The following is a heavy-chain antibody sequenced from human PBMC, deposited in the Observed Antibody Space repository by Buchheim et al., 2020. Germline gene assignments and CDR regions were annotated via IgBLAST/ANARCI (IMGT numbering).Heavy chain of an antibody. Sequence: QVQLVQSGAEVKKPGSSVKVSCKASGGTFSSYAISCVRQARGQGLEWMGGIIPIFGTANYEHKFQGRVTITADKYKSKAYMELSSLRSKDTAVYYCARGPVYSYAIKGNFFDYWGQGTL. D-gene: IGHD5-18*01. V-gene: IGHV1-69*06. CDR2: IIPIFGTA. CDR1: GGTFSSYA. J-gene: IGHJ4*02. CDR3: ARGPVYSYAIKGNFFDY.